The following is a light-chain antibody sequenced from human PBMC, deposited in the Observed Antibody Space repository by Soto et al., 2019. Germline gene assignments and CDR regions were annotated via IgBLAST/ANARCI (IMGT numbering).Light chain of an antibody. CDR3: QQYRSWPRT. CDR1: QSVDIN. V-gene: IGKV3-15*01. CDR2: GAS. Sequence: EIGLTHSPATLSVSPGERVTLSCRASQSVDINLAWYQQKPGQAPRLLIYGASTRATDMSGTFSGRGSGTEFTLTISNVRPEDFAVYYCQQYRSWPRTFGQGTKVDIK. J-gene: IGKJ1*01.